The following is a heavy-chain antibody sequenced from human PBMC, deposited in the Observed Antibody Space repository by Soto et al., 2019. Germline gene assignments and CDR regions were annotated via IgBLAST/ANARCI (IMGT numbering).Heavy chain of an antibody. D-gene: IGHD2-2*01. CDR2: IIPIFGTA. Sequence: RASVKVSCKASGGTFSSYAIRWVLQAPGQGLEWMGGIIPIFGTANYAQTFQGRVTITADESTSTAYMELSSLRSEDTAVYYCATGDIVVVPAALRLGCFDPWGQGTLVTVSS. J-gene: IGHJ5*02. V-gene: IGHV1-69*13. CDR3: ATGDIVVVPAALRLGCFDP. CDR1: GGTFSSYA.